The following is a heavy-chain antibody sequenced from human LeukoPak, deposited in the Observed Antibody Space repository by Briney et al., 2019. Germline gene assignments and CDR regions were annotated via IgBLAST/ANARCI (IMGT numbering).Heavy chain of an antibody. CDR1: GGSFSTYY. D-gene: IGHD1-26*01. CDR3: ARGQGGNYYLNYFDY. J-gene: IGHJ4*02. CDR2: FYYSGST. Sequence: PSETLPLTCTVTGGSFSTYYWSWIRQPPGKGLEWIGHFYYSGSTNYNPSLRNRVTISVDTSRNQFSLRLTSVTAADTAVYYCARGQGGNYYLNYFDYWGQGALVTVSS. V-gene: IGHV4-59*12.